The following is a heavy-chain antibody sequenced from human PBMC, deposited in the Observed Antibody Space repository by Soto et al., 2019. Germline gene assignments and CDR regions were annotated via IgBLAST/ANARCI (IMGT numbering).Heavy chain of an antibody. CDR2: IVVGSGNT. CDR3: AAGAGIYYDSSGYLY. CDR1: GFTFTISA. V-gene: IGHV1-58*01. D-gene: IGHD3-22*01. Sequence: GASVKVSCKASGFTFTISAVQWVRQARGQRLEWIGWIVVGSGNTNYAQKFQERVTITRDMSTSTAYMELSSLRSEDTAVYYCAAGAGIYYDSSGYLYWGQGTLVTVS. J-gene: IGHJ4*02.